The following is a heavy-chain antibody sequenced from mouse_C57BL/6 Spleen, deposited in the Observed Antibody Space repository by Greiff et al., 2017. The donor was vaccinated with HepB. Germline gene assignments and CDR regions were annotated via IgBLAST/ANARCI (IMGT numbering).Heavy chain of an antibody. CDR1: GYTFTTYP. V-gene: IGHV1-47*01. CDR3: ARQGRDGYYGEYYFDY. CDR2: FHPYNDDT. Sequence: QVHVKQSGAELVKPGASVKMSCKASGYTFTTYPIEWMKQNHGKSLEWIGNFHPYNDDTKYNEKFKGKATLTVEKSSSTVYLELSRLTSDDSAVYYCARQGRDGYYGEYYFDYWGQGTTLTVSS. D-gene: IGHD2-3*01. J-gene: IGHJ2*01.